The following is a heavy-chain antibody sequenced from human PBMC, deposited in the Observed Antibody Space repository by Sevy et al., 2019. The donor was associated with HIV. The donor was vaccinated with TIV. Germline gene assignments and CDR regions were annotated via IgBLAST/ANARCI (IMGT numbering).Heavy chain of an antibody. V-gene: IGHV3-30*18. J-gene: IGHJ4*02. CDR3: AKDYSAGITMVRGADRARWDYFDY. CDR1: GFTFRTSG. D-gene: IGHD3-10*01. Sequence: GGSLRLSCVTSGFTFRTSGMHWVRQSPGKGLEWVAVISYDEAHKNYADSVKGRFSISKDNSKNTLYLQMSSLRTEDTAVYYCAKDYSAGITMVRGADRARWDYFDYWGQGTQVTVSS. CDR2: ISYDEAHK.